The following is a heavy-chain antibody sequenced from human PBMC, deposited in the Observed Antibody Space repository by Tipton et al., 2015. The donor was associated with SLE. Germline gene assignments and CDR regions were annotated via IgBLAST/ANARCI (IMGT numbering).Heavy chain of an antibody. CDR2: IYYSGST. J-gene: IGHJ4*02. CDR1: GGSISSYY. D-gene: IGHD2-2*02. V-gene: IGHV4-59*01. CDR3: ARGIPYYFDY. Sequence: TLSLTYTVSGGSISSYYWSWIRQPPGKGLEWIGYIYYSGSTNYNPSLKSRVTIPVDTSKNQFSLKLSSVTAADTAVYYCARGIPYYFDYWGQGTLVTVSS.